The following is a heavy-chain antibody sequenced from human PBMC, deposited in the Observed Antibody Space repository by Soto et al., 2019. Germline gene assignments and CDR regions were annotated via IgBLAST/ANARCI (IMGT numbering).Heavy chain of an antibody. V-gene: IGHV4-34*01. Sequence: QVQLQQWGAGLLKPSETLSLTCAVYGGSFSGYYWSWIRQPPGKWLAWIGEINHSGSTNYNPSLKSRVTISVDTSKNQFSLKLSSVTAADTAVYYCARGPRTYYYYYSLDVWGKGTTVTVSS. CDR3: ARGPRTYYYYYSLDV. CDR2: INHSGST. J-gene: IGHJ6*03. CDR1: GGSFSGYY.